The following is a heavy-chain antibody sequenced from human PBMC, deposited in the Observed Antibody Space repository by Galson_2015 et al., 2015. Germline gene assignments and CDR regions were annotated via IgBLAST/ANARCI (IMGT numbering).Heavy chain of an antibody. CDR1: GFTFSSYG. CDR3: AKDSYYYDSSGDFDY. V-gene: IGHV3-30*18. Sequence: SLRLSCAASGFTFSSYGMHWVRQAPGKGLEWVAVISYDGSNKYYADSVKGRFTISRDNSKNTLYLQMNSLRAEDTAVYYCAKDSYYYDSSGDFDYWGQGTLVTVSS. CDR2: ISYDGSNK. J-gene: IGHJ4*02. D-gene: IGHD3-22*01.